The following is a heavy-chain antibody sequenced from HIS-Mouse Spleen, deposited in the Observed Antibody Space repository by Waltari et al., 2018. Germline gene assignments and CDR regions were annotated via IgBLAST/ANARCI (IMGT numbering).Heavy chain of an antibody. Sequence: EVQLVESGGGLVQPGGSLRLSCAASGFTFSSYWMSWVRQAPGTGLEWVANIKQDGSEKDYVDSVKGRFTISRENAKNSLYLQMNSLRAEDTAVYYCARYSYSSSWYFDYWGQGTLVTVSS. J-gene: IGHJ4*02. CDR3: ARYSYSSSWYFDY. V-gene: IGHV3-7*01. CDR2: IKQDGSEK. D-gene: IGHD6-13*01. CDR1: GFTFSSYW.